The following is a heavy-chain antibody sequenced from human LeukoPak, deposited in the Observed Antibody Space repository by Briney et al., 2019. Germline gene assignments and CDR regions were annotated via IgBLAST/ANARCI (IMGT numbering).Heavy chain of an antibody. D-gene: IGHD6-19*01. CDR2: IYYSGST. Sequence: SETLSLTYTVSGGSISSSSYYWGWIRQPPGKGLEWIGSIYYSGSTYYNPSLKSRVTISVDTSKNQFSLKLSSVTAADTAVYYCARRSDSSGWYNWFDPWGQGTLVTVSS. V-gene: IGHV4-39*01. CDR1: GGSISSSSYY. CDR3: ARRSDSSGWYNWFDP. J-gene: IGHJ5*02.